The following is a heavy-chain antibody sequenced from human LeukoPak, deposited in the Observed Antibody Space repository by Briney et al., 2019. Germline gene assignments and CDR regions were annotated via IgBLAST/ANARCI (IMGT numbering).Heavy chain of an antibody. CDR3: AKDTEDIVATSDLDY. CDR2: INSDGSST. CDR1: GFTFSSYW. V-gene: IGHV3-74*01. Sequence: GGSLRLSCAASGFTFSSYWMHWVRQAPGKGLVWVSRINSDGSSTSYADSVKGRFTISRDNAKNTLYLQMNSLRAEDTAVYYCAKDTEDIVATSDLDYWGQGTLVTVSS. J-gene: IGHJ4*02. D-gene: IGHD5-12*01.